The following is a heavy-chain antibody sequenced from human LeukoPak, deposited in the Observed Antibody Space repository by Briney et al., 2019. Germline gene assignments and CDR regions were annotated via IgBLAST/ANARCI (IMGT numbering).Heavy chain of an antibody. CDR1: GFTFSSYA. J-gene: IGHJ5*02. V-gene: IGHV3-23*01. D-gene: IGHD3-22*01. Sequence: GGSLRLSCAASGFTFSSYAMSWVRQAPGKGLEWVSTISGSGGSTYYADSVKGRFTISRDNSMNTLYLQMNSLRAEDTAVYYCAKVTYYYDSSGYRRPSWFDPWGQGTLVTVSS. CDR3: AKVTYYYDSSGYRRPSWFDP. CDR2: ISGSGGST.